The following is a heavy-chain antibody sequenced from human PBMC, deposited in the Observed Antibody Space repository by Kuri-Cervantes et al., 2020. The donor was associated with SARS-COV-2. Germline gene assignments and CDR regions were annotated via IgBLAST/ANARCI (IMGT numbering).Heavy chain of an antibody. CDR2: IIPIFGTA. J-gene: IGHJ4*02. CDR3: ARDQTRSGWTFLFDY. CDR1: GGTFSSYA. V-gene: IGHV1-69*13. D-gene: IGHD6-19*01. Sequence: SAKVSCKASGGTFSSYAISWVRQAPGQGLEWMGGIIPIFGTANYAQKFQGRVTVTADESTSTAYMELSSLRSEDTAVYYCARDQTRSGWTFLFDYWGQGTLVTVSS.